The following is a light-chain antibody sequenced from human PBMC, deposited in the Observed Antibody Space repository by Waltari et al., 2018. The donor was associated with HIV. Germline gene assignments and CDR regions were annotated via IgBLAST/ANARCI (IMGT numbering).Light chain of an antibody. J-gene: IGLJ3*02. CDR2: SSN. CDR1: SSNIGINT. Sequence: QSVLTQPPSASGTPGQRVTISCSGSSSNIGINTVNWYQHLPGTAPKLLIYSSNQRPSGVPDRFPGSKSGTSASLAISGLQSEDEADYYGAAWDDRLNGWVFGGGTKLTVL. CDR3: AAWDDRLNGWV. V-gene: IGLV1-44*01.